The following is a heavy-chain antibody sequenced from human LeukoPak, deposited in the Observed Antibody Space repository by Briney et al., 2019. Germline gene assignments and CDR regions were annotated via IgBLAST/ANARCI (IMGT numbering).Heavy chain of an antibody. CDR2: INPNSGGT. V-gene: IGHV1-2*02. D-gene: IGHD3-3*01. J-gene: IGHJ4*02. CDR3: ARVTYLWSGYSPFDY. Sequence: ASVKVSCKASGYTFTGYYMHWVRQAPGQGLEWMGWINPNSGGTNYAQKFQGRVTMTRDTSISTAYMELSRLRSDDTAVYYCARVTYLWSGYSPFDYWGQGTLVTVSS. CDR1: GYTFTGYY.